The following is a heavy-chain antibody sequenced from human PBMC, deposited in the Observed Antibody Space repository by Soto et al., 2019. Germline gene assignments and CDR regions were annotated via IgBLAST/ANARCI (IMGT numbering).Heavy chain of an antibody. CDR1: GFTFGGYA. CDR2: IWDDGSNK. V-gene: IGHV3-33*01. D-gene: IGHD5-12*01. Sequence: QVQLVESGGGVVQPGRSLRLSCAASGFTFGGYAMHWVRQAPGKGLEWVALIWDDGSNKYYADSVKGRFTISRDNPKNTLYLQMYRLRADDTAVYYCARDSRDGYNYEGKLDYWGQGTLVSVSS. J-gene: IGHJ4*02. CDR3: ARDSRDGYNYEGKLDY.